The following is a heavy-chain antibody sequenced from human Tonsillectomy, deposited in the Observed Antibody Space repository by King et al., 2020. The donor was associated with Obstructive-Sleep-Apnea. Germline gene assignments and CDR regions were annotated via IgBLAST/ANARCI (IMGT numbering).Heavy chain of an antibody. CDR1: GLTFTSAW. J-gene: IGHJ4*02. V-gene: IGHV3-15*01. CDR2: IKSRYDGGTP. Sequence: VQLVESGGGLVEPGGSLRLSCTASGLTFTSAWMSWVRQAPGKGPEWVGRIKSRYDGGTPDYAAFVKGRFTISRDDSKTTIDLQMSSLQGEDTAIYYCTTGDPRRDWGQGTLVTVSS. CDR3: TTGDPRRD. D-gene: IGHD6-25*01.